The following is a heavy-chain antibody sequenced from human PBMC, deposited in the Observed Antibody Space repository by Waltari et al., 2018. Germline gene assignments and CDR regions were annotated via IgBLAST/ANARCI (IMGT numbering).Heavy chain of an antibody. CDR3: AKYDGYDHWYFDF. CDR1: GFTFSDFA. CDR2: VSGPGTTS. D-gene: IGHD5-12*01. J-gene: IGHJ2*01. Sequence: EVQLLESGGGLVQPGGSPRLSCATSGFTFSDFARSWVRQAPGKVLVWVAAVSGPGTTSFSADSVKGRFTISGDKSNNTLYRQMNSLRAEDTALYYGAKYDGYDHWYFDFWGRGTLVTVSS. V-gene: IGHV3-23*01.